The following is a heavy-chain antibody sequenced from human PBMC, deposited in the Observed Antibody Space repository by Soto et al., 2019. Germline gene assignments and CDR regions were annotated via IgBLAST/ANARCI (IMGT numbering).Heavy chain of an antibody. J-gene: IGHJ4*02. CDR1: GFTFSSYA. CDR3: AKDSGFGWLNFDY. CDR2: ISGSGGNT. Sequence: GGSLRLSCAASGFTFSSYAMTWVRQAPGRGLEWVSAISGSGGNTYYAESVKGRFTISRDNSKNTLYLQMNSLRAEDTAVYYCAKDSGFGWLNFDYWGQGTLVIVSS. D-gene: IGHD6-19*01. V-gene: IGHV3-23*01.